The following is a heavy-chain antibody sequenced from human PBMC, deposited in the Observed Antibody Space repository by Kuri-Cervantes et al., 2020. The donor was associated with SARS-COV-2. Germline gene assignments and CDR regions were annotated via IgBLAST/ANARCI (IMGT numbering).Heavy chain of an antibody. J-gene: IGHJ3*02. V-gene: IGHV3-21*01. Sequence: GGSLRLSCAASGFNFDDCAIQWVRQAPGKGLEWVSSISTSSSYTYYADSVKGRFTISRDNAKNSLYLQMNSLRAEDTAVYYCARELVVRAAIYVFDIWGQGTMVTVSS. CDR3: ARELVVRAAIYVFDI. CDR1: GFNFDDCA. D-gene: IGHD2-2*02. CDR2: ISTSSSYT.